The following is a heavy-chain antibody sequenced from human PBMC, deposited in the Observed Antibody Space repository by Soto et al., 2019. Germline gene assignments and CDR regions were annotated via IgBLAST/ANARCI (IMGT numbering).Heavy chain of an antibody. Sequence: PSETLSLTCTVSGGSISSYYWSWIRQPPGKGLEWIGYIYYRGSTNYNPSLKSRVTISVDTSKNQFSLKLSSVTAADTAVYYCARDNGYSYGYTLDHWGQGTLVTVSS. D-gene: IGHD5-18*01. V-gene: IGHV4-59*12. CDR1: GGSISSYY. CDR2: IYYRGST. J-gene: IGHJ4*02. CDR3: ARDNGYSYGYTLDH.